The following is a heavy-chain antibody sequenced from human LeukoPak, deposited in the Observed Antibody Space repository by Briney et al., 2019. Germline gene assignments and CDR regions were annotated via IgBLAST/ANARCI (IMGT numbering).Heavy chain of an antibody. Sequence: PGGSLRLSCAASGFTFSSYSMNWVRQAPGKGLEWVSYISSSSSTIYYVDSVKGRFTISRDNAKNSLYLQMNSLRAEDTAVYYCARDAYVRYYYYYMDVWGKGTTVTVSS. V-gene: IGHV3-48*01. CDR2: ISSSSSTI. CDR3: ARDAYVRYYYYYMDV. CDR1: GFTFSSYS. D-gene: IGHD3-16*01. J-gene: IGHJ6*03.